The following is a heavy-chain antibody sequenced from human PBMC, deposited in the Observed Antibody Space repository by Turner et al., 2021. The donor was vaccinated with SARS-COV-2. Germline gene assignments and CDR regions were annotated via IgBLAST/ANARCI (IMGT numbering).Heavy chain of an antibody. CDR2: IYSGGST. J-gene: IGHJ3*02. CDR3: ARSTYCSSTRCYDAFDI. CDR1: GFTVSSNY. Sequence: EVQLVETGGGLIQPGGSLGLSCAASGFTVSSNYMSWVRQAPGKGLEWVSVIYSGGSTYYADSVKGRFTISRDNSKNTLYLQMNSLRGEDTAVYYCARSTYCSSTRCYDAFDIWGQGTMVTVSS. D-gene: IGHD2-2*01. V-gene: IGHV3-53*02.